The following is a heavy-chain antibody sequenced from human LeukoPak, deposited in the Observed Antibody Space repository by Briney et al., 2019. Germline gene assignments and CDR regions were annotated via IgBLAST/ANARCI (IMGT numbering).Heavy chain of an antibody. CDR1: GFTFSSYW. J-gene: IGHJ4*02. V-gene: IGHV3-7*01. CDR3: ARAPATNEWRCMDY. Sequence: GGSLRLSCAASGFTFSSYWMSWVRQAPGKGLEWVANIKQDGSEKYYVDSVKGRFTISRDNAKNSLYLQMNSLRAEDTAVYYCARAPATNEWRCMDYWGQGTLVTVSS. CDR2: IKQDGSEK. D-gene: IGHD2-8*02.